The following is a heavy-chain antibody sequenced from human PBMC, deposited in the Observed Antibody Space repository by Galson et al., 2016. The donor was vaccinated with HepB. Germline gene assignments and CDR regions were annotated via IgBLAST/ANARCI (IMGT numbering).Heavy chain of an antibody. Sequence: SLRLSCAASGFIVSGTYMSWVRQAPGKGLESVSVIFSGGTTFYADSVMGRFTISRDNSRNTLFLQMSSLRVEDTAVYYCARDSGYNEHGGFDNWGQGTLVTVSS. CDR3: ARDSGYNEHGGFDN. J-gene: IGHJ4*02. D-gene: IGHD6-25*01. CDR1: GFIVSGTY. CDR2: IFSGGTT. V-gene: IGHV3-66*02.